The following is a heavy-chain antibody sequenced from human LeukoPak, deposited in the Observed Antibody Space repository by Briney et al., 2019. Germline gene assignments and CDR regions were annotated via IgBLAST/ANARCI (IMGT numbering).Heavy chain of an antibody. CDR1: GFTVSSNY. J-gene: IGHJ4*02. CDR3: ARTGDYDILTGYYRRFDY. CDR2: IYSGGST. V-gene: IGHV3-66*01. D-gene: IGHD3-9*01. Sequence: GGSLRLSCAASGFTVSSNYMSWVRQAPEKGLEWVSVIYSGGSTYYADSVKGRFTISRDNSKNTLYLQMNSLRAEDTAVYYCARTGDYDILTGYYRRFDYWGQGTLVTVSS.